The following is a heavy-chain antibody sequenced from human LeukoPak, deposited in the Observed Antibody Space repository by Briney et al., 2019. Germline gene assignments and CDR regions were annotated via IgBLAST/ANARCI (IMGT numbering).Heavy chain of an antibody. CDR3: VRGGPSTWS. V-gene: IGHV3-74*01. Sequence: GGSLRLSCAASGFTFKLYWMHWVRQVPGKRPVWVSRINDDGSDTIYADSVRGRFTISRDDAKNAVYLQMNNLRAEDTAVYYCVRGGPSTWSWGQGTLVTVSS. D-gene: IGHD2-15*01. J-gene: IGHJ5*02. CDR1: GFTFKLYW. CDR2: INDDGSDT.